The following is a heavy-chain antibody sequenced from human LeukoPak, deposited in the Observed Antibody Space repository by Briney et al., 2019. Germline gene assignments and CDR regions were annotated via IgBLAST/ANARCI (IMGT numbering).Heavy chain of an antibody. CDR3: AKGSVVAAERNYYYYYMDV. V-gene: IGHV3-23*01. CDR2: ISGSGGST. J-gene: IGHJ6*03. Sequence: GGSLRLSCAASGFTFSSYGMSWVRQAPGKGLEWVSAISGSGGSTYYADSVKGRFTISRDNSKNTLYLQMNSLRAEDTAVYYCAKGSVVAAERNYYYYYMDVWGKGTTVTISS. D-gene: IGHD2-15*01. CDR1: GFTFSSYG.